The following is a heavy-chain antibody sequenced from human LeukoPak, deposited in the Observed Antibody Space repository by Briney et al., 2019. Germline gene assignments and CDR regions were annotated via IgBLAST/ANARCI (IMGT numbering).Heavy chain of an antibody. CDR1: EFTFSSYS. CDR2: ISSSSSTI. V-gene: IGHV3-48*01. J-gene: IGHJ6*04. CDR3: AELGITMIGGV. Sequence: GGSLRLSCAASEFTFSSYSMNWVRQAPGKGLEWVSYISSSSSTIYYANSVKGRFTISRDNAKNSLYLQMNSLRAEDTAVYYCAELGITMIGGVWGKGTTVTISS. D-gene: IGHD3-10*02.